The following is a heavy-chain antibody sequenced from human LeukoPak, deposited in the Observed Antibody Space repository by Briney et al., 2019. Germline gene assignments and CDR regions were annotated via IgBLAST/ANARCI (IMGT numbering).Heavy chain of an antibody. Sequence: GGSLRLSCLASKFTFNNYTMTWVRQAPGKGLEWVSSISGSGDNMDYADSVKGRFTISRDNAKNSLYLQMNSLRAGDTAVYYCARGQDIVVVVAATPFWYFDLWGRGTLVTVSS. V-gene: IGHV3-21*01. CDR3: ARGQDIVVVVAATPFWYFDL. J-gene: IGHJ2*01. D-gene: IGHD2-15*01. CDR2: ISGSGDNM. CDR1: KFTFNNYT.